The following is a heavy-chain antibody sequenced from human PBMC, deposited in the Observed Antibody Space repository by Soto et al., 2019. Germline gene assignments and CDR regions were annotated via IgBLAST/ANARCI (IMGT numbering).Heavy chain of an antibody. J-gene: IGHJ4*02. CDR1: GFNFNSYA. CDR3: AKQGESTTGTGWRWVFDY. Sequence: GGSLRLSCAASGFNFNSYAMSWVRQAPGKGLEWVSAISGSGGTTYYADSVKGRFTISRDNSKNTLYMQMNSLRAEDTAIYYCAKQGESTTGTGWRWVFDYWGQGTLVTVSS. D-gene: IGHD1-1*01. CDR2: ISGSGGTT. V-gene: IGHV3-23*01.